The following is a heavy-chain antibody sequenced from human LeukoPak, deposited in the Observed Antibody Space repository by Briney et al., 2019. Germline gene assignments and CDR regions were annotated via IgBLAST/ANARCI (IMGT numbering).Heavy chain of an antibody. V-gene: IGHV1-8*03. D-gene: IGHD1-26*01. CDR1: GYTFTSYD. Sequence: ASVKVSCKASGYTFTSYDINWVRQATGHGLEWMGWMNPNSGNTGYAQKFQGRVTITRNTSISTAYMELSSLRSEDTAVYYCARGLGWELHSDYFDYWGQGTLVTVSP. CDR2: MNPNSGNT. J-gene: IGHJ4*02. CDR3: ARGLGWELHSDYFDY.